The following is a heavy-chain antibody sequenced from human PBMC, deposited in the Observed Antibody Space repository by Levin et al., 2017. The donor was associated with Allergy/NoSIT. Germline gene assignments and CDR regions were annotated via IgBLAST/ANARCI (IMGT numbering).Heavy chain of an antibody. J-gene: IGHJ4*02. D-gene: IGHD6-19*01. CDR1: GFTFSSYA. V-gene: IGHV3-30-3*01. CDR2: ISYDGSNK. CDR3: ARDISIAVAGTGY. Sequence: GGSLRLSCAASGFTFSSYAMHWVRQAPGKGLEWVAVISYDGSNKYYADSVKGRFTISRDNSKNTLYLQMNSLRAEDTAVYYCARDISIAVAGTGYWGQGKLVTVSS.